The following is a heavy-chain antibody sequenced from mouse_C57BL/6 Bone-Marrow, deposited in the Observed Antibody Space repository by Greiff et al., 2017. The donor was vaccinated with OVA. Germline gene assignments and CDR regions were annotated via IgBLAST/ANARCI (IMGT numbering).Heavy chain of an antibody. V-gene: IGHV2-2*01. J-gene: IGHJ1*03. CDR1: GFSLTSYG. D-gene: IGHD3-2*02. Sequence: VQLQQSGPGLVQPSQSLSLTCTVSGFSLTSYGVHWVRQSPGKGLEWLGVIWSGGSTDYNAAFISRLSISKDNSKSQVFFKMNSLQADDTAIYYCARIGCDVWGTGTTVTVSS. CDR2: IWSGGST. CDR3: ARIGCDV.